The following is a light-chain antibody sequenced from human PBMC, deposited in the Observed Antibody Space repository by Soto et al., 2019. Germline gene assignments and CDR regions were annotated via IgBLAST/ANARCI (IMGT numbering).Light chain of an antibody. J-gene: IGLJ1*01. CDR2: EVS. V-gene: IGLV2-8*01. Sequence: QSVLTQPPSASXSPGQSVTISCTGTSSDIGAYIYVSWYQQHPGKAPKLMISEVSRRPSGVPERFSGSKSGNTASLTVSGLQADDEAHYYCSSYAGSNNFVFGTGTKLTVL. CDR1: SSDIGAYIY. CDR3: SSYAGSNNFV.